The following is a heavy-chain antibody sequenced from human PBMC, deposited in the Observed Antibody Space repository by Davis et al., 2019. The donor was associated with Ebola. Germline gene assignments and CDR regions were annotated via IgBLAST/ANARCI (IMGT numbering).Heavy chain of an antibody. Sequence: GESLKISCAASGFTFSSYEMNWVRQAPGKGLEWVSYISSSGSTIYYADSVKGRFTISRDNSKNTLYLQMNSLRAEDTAVYYCARGLALYDFWSGQPMVYFDYWGQGTLVTVSS. V-gene: IGHV3-48*03. J-gene: IGHJ4*02. CDR3: ARGLALYDFWSGQPMVYFDY. CDR2: ISSSGSTI. CDR1: GFTFSSYE. D-gene: IGHD3-3*01.